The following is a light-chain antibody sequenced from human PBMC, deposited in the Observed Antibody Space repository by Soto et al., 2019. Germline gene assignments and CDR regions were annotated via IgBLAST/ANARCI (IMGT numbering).Light chain of an antibody. V-gene: IGLV3-21*01. Sequence: SSELTQPPSVSVAPGKTARITCGGNNIGSKSVHWYQQKPRQAPVLVIYYDSDRPSGIPERFSGSNSGNTATLTISRVEAGDEADDYCHVGESSSDHPGVFGGGTKLTVL. CDR3: HVGESSSDHPGV. J-gene: IGLJ2*01. CDR2: YDS. CDR1: NIGSKS.